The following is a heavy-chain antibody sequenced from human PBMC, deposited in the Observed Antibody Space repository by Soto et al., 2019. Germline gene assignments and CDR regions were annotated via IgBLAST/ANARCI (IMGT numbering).Heavy chain of an antibody. CDR1: GFTFRQYG. Sequence: QVQLVESGGGVFQPGTSLRLSCAASGFTFRQYGMHWVRQAPGKGLDWVAVILYDGTKEYYADSVKGRFTISRDNPVNMVYLQMNSLRAEDTAVYYCVRGWGSCVHLSCLDFWGQGTTVVVSS. CDR2: ILYDGTKE. V-gene: IGHV3-33*01. J-gene: IGHJ6*02. D-gene: IGHD3-16*01. CDR3: VRGWGSCVHLSCLDF.